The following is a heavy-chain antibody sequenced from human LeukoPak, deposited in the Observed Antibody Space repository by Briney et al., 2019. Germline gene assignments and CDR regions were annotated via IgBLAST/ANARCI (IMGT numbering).Heavy chain of an antibody. D-gene: IGHD4-17*01. CDR3: ARGPPYGASDY. J-gene: IGHJ4*02. CDR2: INSDGSST. CDR1: GFTFSSYW. Sequence: GGSLRLSCAASGFTFSSYWMQWVRQAPGKGLVWVSRINSDGSSTTYADSVKGRFTISRDNAKNTLYLQMNSLRAEDTAVYYCARGPPYGASDYWGQGTLVTVSS. V-gene: IGHV3-74*03.